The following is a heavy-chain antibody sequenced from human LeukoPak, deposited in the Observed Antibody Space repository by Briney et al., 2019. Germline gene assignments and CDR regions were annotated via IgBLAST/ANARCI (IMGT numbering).Heavy chain of an antibody. D-gene: IGHD2-2*02. Sequence: TSETLSLTCTVSGGSISSYYWSWIRQPPGKGLEWIGYIYYSGSTNYNPSLKSRVTISVDTSKNQFSLTLSSVTAADTAVYYCARIVVPAAIPGGWFDPWGQGTLVTVSS. CDR3: ARIVVPAAIPGGWFDP. J-gene: IGHJ5*02. CDR2: IYYSGST. V-gene: IGHV4-59*01. CDR1: GGSISSYY.